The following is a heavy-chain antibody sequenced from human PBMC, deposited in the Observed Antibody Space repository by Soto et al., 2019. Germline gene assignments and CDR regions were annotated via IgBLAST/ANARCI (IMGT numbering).Heavy chain of an antibody. V-gene: IGHV1-69*13. J-gene: IGHJ5*02. CDR1: GYTFTTYF. CDR2: IIPSVGTA. CDR3: ANELREQQLPNWFDP. D-gene: IGHD6-13*01. Sequence: ASVKVSCKASGYTFTTYFIHWVRQAPGQGLEWMGGIIPSVGTANYAQKFQGRVTITADESTSTAYMELSSLRSEDTAVYYCANELREQQLPNWFDPWGQGTLVTVSS.